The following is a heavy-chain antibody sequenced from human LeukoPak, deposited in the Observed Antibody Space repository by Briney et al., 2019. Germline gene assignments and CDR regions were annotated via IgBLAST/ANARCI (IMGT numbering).Heavy chain of an antibody. Sequence: PGGSLRLSCAASGFTFSSYGMHWVRQAPGKGLEWVAVISYDGSNKYYADSVKGRFTISRDNSKNTLYLQMNSLRAEDTAVYYRAKDGAYYYGMDVWGQGTTVTVSS. CDR1: GFTFSSYG. V-gene: IGHV3-30*18. D-gene: IGHD1-26*01. J-gene: IGHJ6*02. CDR3: AKDGAYYYGMDV. CDR2: ISYDGSNK.